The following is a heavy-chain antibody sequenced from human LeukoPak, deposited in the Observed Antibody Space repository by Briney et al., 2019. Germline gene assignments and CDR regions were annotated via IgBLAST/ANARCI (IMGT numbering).Heavy chain of an antibody. CDR3: ARDSSESSGWYLYWYFDL. CDR1: GGSISSYY. Sequence: PSETLSLTCTVSGGSISSYYWSWIRQPAGKGLEWIGRIYTSGSTNYNPSLKSRVTMSVDTSKNQFSLKLSSVTAADTAVYYCARDSSESSGWYLYWYFDLWGRGTLVTVSS. CDR2: IYTSGST. V-gene: IGHV4-4*07. D-gene: IGHD6-19*01. J-gene: IGHJ2*01.